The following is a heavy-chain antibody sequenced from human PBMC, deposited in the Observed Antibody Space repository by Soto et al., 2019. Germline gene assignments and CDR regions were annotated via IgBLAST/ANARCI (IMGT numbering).Heavy chain of an antibody. CDR2: INPSGGST. CDR1: GYTFTSYY. CDR3: ARVGGNYYYYYGMDV. D-gene: IGHD3-10*01. V-gene: IGHV1-46*01. Sequence: ASVKVSCKASGYTFTSYYMHWVRQAPGQGLEWMGIINPSGGSTSYAQKFQGRVTMTRDTSTSTVYMELSSLRSGDTAVYYCARVGGNYYYYYGMDVWGQGTTVTVSS. J-gene: IGHJ6*02.